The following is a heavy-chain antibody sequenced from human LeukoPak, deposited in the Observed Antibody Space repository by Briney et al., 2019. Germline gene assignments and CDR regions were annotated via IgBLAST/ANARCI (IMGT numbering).Heavy chain of an antibody. CDR2: ISYSGPHM. D-gene: IGHD5-18*01. J-gene: IGHJ4*02. Sequence: GGSLRLSCAASGFAFSRYSMNWVRQAPGKGLEWVSSISYSGPHMFYADSVRGRFTISRDNAENSLFLQMNSLRAEDTAVYYCAKGGAMVTVGGQGTLVTVSS. CDR3: AKGGAMVTV. V-gene: IGHV3-21*01. CDR1: GFAFSRYS.